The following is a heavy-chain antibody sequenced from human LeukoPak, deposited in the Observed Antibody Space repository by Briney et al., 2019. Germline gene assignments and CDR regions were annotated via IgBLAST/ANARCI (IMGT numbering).Heavy chain of an antibody. CDR1: GFTFSNAW. V-gene: IGHV3-15*01. J-gene: IGHJ4*02. CDR3: TTGRIAVARTAFDY. Sequence: GGSLRLSCAASGFTFSNAWMSWVRQAPGKGLEWVGRIKSKTDGGTTDYAAPVKGRFTISRDDSKNTLYLQMNSLKTEDTAVYYCTTGRIAVARTAFDYWGQGTLVTVSS. D-gene: IGHD6-19*01. CDR2: IKSKTDGGTT.